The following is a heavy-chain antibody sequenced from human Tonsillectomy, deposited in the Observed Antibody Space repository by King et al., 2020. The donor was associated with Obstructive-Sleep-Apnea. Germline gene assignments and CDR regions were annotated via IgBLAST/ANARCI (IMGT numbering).Heavy chain of an antibody. Sequence: FTLKESGPTLVKPTQTLTLTCTFSGFSLSTSGVGVGWIRQPPGKALEWLALIYWDDDKRYSPSLKSRLTITKDTSKNQVVLTMTNMDPVDTATYYCAHLYSSSWHLGDYYFDYWGQGTLVTVSS. V-gene: IGHV2-5*02. CDR3: AHLYSSSWHLGDYYFDY. CDR2: IYWDDDK. J-gene: IGHJ4*02. D-gene: IGHD6-13*01. CDR1: GFSLSTSGVG.